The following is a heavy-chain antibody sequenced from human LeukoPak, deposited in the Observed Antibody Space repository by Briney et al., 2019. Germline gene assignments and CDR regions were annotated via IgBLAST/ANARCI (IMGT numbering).Heavy chain of an antibody. CDR3: AKDPDGWRSIYGPRGFAYMDV. J-gene: IGHJ6*03. D-gene: IGHD2-21*01. CDR2: ISGSGGST. CDR1: GFTFSSYA. Sequence: GGSLRLSCATSGFTFSSYAMSWVRQAPGKGLEWVSSISGSGGSTYYADSVKGRFTISRDNSKNTLYLQMNSLRAEDTAVYYCAKDPDGWRSIYGPRGFAYMDVWGKGTTVTVSS. V-gene: IGHV3-23*01.